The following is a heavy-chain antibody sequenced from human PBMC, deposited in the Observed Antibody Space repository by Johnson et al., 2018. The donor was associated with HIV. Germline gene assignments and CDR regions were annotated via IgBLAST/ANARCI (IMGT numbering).Heavy chain of an antibody. CDR3: ARDRRIMITFGADVFDI. D-gene: IGHD3-16*01. CDR2: INSDGSST. CDR1: GFTFSSYW. V-gene: IGHV3-74*01. J-gene: IGHJ3*02. Sequence: VQLVESGGGLVQPGGSLRLSCAASGFTFSSYWMHWVRQAPGKGLVWVSRINSDGSSTSYADSVTGRFTISRDNAENSLYLQMNSLRAEDTALYYCARDRRIMITFGADVFDIWGQGTMVTVSS.